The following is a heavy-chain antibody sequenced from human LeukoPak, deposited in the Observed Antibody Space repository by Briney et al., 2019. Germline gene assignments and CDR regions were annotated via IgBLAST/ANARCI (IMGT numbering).Heavy chain of an antibody. Sequence: GESLQISCKGSGYSFTSYWIGWVRQMPGKGLEWMGIIYPGGSDTRYSPSFQGQVTISADKSISTAYLQWSSLKASDTAMYYCARLGAMVRGVKDYFDYWGQGTLVTVSS. J-gene: IGHJ4*02. V-gene: IGHV5-51*01. D-gene: IGHD3-10*01. CDR2: IYPGGSDT. CDR3: ARLGAMVRGVKDYFDY. CDR1: GYSFTSYW.